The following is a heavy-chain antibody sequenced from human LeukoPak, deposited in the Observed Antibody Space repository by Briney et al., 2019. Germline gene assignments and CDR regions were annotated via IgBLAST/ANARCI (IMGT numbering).Heavy chain of an antibody. J-gene: IGHJ4*02. V-gene: IGHV3-53*01. D-gene: IGHD6-19*01. Sequence: GGSLRLSCAASGFTVSSNYMCWVRQAPGKGLEWVSVIYSGGSTYYADSVKGRFTISRDNSKNTLYLQMNSLRAEDTAVYYCARSVGAVAGTFDYWGQGTLVTVSS. CDR1: GFTVSSNY. CDR3: ARSVGAVAGTFDY. CDR2: IYSGGST.